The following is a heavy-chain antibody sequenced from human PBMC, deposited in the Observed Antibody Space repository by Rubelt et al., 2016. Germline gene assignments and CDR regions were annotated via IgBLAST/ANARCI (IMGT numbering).Heavy chain of an antibody. CDR2: ISAYNGNT. J-gene: IGHJ3*02. V-gene: IGHV1-18*01. CDR3: ARRDGYNWDDAFDI. CDR1: GGTFSSYA. D-gene: IGHD5-24*01. Sequence: QVQLVQSGAEVKKPGSSVKVSCKASGGTFSSYAISWVRQAPGQGLEWMGWISAYNGNTNYAQKLQGRGTMTTDTSTSTAYMELRSLRSDDTAVYYCARRDGYNWDDAFDIWGQGTMVTVSS.